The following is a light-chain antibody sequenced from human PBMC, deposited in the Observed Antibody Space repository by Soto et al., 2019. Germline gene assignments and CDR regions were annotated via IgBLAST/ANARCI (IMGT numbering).Light chain of an antibody. CDR3: QPYGRSGT. CDR2: GAS. CDR1: QSVSNNY. V-gene: IGKV3-20*01. J-gene: IGKJ1*01. Sequence: ETVLTQAAGTLSLKPGERATLSCMSCQSVSNNYLAWYQQIPGQAPRLLIYGASNRATGIPDRFSGSGSGTDFTLTISRLEPEDFAVYYCQPYGRSGTFGQGPKVDIK.